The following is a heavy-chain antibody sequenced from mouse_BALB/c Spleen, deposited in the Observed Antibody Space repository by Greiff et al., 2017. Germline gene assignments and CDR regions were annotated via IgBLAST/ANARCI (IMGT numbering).Heavy chain of an antibody. CDR3: SKQDWDLYAMDY. J-gene: IGHJ4*01. CDR1: GFSLTDYG. CDR2: IWGGGST. V-gene: IGHV2-6-5*01. D-gene: IGHD4-1*01. Sequence: QVQLKESGPGLVAPSQSLSISCTVSGFSLTDYGVSWIRQPPGKGLEWLGVIWGGGSTYYNSAHKSRLTISKDNAKSQVFLKMNSLQTDDKAMYYCSKQDWDLYAMDYWGQGTTLTVSS.